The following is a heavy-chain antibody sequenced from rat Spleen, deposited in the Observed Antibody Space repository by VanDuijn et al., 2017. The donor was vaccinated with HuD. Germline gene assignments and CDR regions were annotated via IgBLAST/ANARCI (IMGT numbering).Heavy chain of an antibody. D-gene: IGHD1-1*01. V-gene: IGHV2-13*01. Sequence: QVQLKESGPGLVQPSQTLSLTCTVSGFSLSSYGVIWVRQPPGKGLEWMGVMWGNGNTNYSSPLKSRLSISRDTSESQVLLKMNNLQTEDTAIYFCARSDYQSGSFPYWGQGVMVTVSS. CDR2: MWGNGNT. CDR3: ARSDYQSGSFPY. CDR1: GFSLSSYG. J-gene: IGHJ2*01.